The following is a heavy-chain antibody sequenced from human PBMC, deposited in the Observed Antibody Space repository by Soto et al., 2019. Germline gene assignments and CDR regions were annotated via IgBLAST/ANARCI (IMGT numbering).Heavy chain of an antibody. Sequence: LSLTCTVSGGSISSGDYYWSWIRQPPGKGLEWIGYIYYSGSTFYNPSLKNRVTISLDTSKIQFALKLSSVTAADTAVYYCVREGGENWFDPWGQGTLVTVSS. V-gene: IGHV4-30-4*01. D-gene: IGHD3-16*01. CDR3: VREGGENWFDP. CDR2: IYYSGST. CDR1: GGSISSGDYY. J-gene: IGHJ5*02.